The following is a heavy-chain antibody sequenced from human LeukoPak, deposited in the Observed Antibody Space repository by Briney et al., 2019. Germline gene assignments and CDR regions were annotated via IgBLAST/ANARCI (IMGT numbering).Heavy chain of an antibody. CDR2: IYTTGGT. J-gene: IGHJ5*02. CDR3: ARDRYDSVYNWFDP. Sequence: SETLSLTCTASGGSISDNYWTWIRQPAGKGLEWIGRIYTTGGTNFNPSFKSRVTMSVDTSKNQFSLKLRSVTAADTAVYYCARDRYDSVYNWFDPWGQGTLVTVSS. V-gene: IGHV4-4*07. D-gene: IGHD3-22*01. CDR1: GGSISDNY.